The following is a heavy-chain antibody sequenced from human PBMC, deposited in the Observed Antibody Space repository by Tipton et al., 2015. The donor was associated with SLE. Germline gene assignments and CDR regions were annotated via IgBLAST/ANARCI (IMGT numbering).Heavy chain of an antibody. V-gene: IGHV4-59*04. J-gene: IGHJ3*02. CDR1: GGSITNHY. Sequence: TLSLTCTVSGGSITNHYWNWIRQPPGKGLEWIGNVYHNGDTHYNPSLKSRVTMSVDSSRNQFSLRLTSVTVADTAVYYCATTVTTTASYGAFDIWGQGTSVTVSS. CDR2: VYHNGDT. D-gene: IGHD4-17*01. CDR3: ATTVTTTASYGAFDI.